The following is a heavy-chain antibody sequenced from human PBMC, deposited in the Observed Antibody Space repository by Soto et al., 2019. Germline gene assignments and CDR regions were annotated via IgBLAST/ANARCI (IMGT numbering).Heavy chain of an antibody. CDR3: ARDLKPLIMITFGGVNEMGY. CDR1: GFTFSSYS. Sequence: LSLSCAASGFTFSSYSMNWVRQAPGKGLEWVSSISSSSSYICYADSVKGRFTISRDNAKNSLYLQMNSLRAEDTAVYYCARDLKPLIMITFGGVNEMGYWGQGTLVTVSS. J-gene: IGHJ4*02. CDR2: ISSSSSYI. D-gene: IGHD3-16*01. V-gene: IGHV3-21*01.